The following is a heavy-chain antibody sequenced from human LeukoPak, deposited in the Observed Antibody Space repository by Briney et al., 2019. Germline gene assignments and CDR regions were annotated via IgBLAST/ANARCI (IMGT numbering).Heavy chain of an antibody. D-gene: IGHD6-13*01. CDR1: GFTLSSYA. CDR3: AKGQKQQLVLFDY. V-gene: IGHV3-23*01. J-gene: IGHJ4*02. Sequence: PGGSLRLSCAASGFTLSSYAMSWVRQAPGKGLEWVSAISGSGGSTYYADSVKGRFTISRDNSKNTLYLQMNSLRAEDTAVYYCAKGQKQQLVLFDYWGQGTLVTVSS. CDR2: ISGSGGST.